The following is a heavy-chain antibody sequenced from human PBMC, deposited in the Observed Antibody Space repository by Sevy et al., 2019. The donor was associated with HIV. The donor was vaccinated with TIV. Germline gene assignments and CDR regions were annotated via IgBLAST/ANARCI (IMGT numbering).Heavy chain of an antibody. Sequence: GESLKISCKGSGYNFISYWIGWVRQMPGRGLEWMGIIYPDDSDTINSPSFQGQVTISVDKSINTAYLQWSSLKASDTAMYYCAKHHASYGVTGYYYCYGLDVWGQGTTVTVSS. J-gene: IGHJ6*02. CDR2: IYPDDSDT. CDR1: GYNFISYW. CDR3: AKHHASYGVTGYYYCYGLDV. D-gene: IGHD4-17*01. V-gene: IGHV5-51*01.